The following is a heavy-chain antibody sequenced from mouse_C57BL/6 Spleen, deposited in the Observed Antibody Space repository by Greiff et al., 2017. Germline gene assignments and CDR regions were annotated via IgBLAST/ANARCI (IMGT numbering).Heavy chain of an antibody. Sequence: QVQLQQPGAELVRPGSSVKLSCKASGYTFTSYWMAWVKQRPGQGLEWIGNIYPSDSETHYNQKFKDKATLTVDKSSSTAYMQLSSLTSEDSAVYYCARWGLARGAMDYWGQGTSVTVSS. CDR3: ARWGLARGAMDY. D-gene: IGHD3-1*01. CDR2: IYPSDSET. V-gene: IGHV1-61*01. CDR1: GYTFTSYW. J-gene: IGHJ4*01.